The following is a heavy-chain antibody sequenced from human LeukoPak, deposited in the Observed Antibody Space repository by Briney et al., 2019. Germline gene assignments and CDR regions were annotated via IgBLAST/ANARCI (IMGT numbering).Heavy chain of an antibody. V-gene: IGHV4-59*13. D-gene: IGHD2-2*01. Sequence: SETLSLTCTVSGGSISPYYWSWIRQPPGRGLEWVGYIYYSGSTNYNPSLKSRVTMSLDTSKNQFSLRLSSVTAADTAVYYCARDRYCSSTSCNYLGDAFDIWGQGTMVTASS. CDR2: IYYSGST. J-gene: IGHJ3*02. CDR1: GGSISPYY. CDR3: ARDRYCSSTSCNYLGDAFDI.